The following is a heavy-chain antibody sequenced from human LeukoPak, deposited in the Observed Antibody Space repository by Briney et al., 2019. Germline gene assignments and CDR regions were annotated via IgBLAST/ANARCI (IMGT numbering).Heavy chain of an antibody. CDR2: ISGSGGST. CDR1: GFPFSAYS. J-gene: IGHJ5*02. CDR3: AKAEPSPHNTLPLRIAARPRWFDP. D-gene: IGHD6-6*01. V-gene: IGHV3-23*01. Sequence: PGGSLRLSCAASGFPFSAYSMSWVRQAPGKGLEWVSAISGSGGSTYYADSVKGRFTISRDNSKNTLYLQMNSLRAEDTAVYYCAKAEPSPHNTLPLRIAARPRWFDPWGQGTLVTVSS.